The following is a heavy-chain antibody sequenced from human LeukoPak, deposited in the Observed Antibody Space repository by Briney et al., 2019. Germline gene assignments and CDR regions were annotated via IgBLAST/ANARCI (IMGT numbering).Heavy chain of an antibody. Sequence: ASVKVSCKASGYTFTRYYMHWVRQAPGQGLEWMGWINPNSGGTNYAQKFQGRVTMTRDTSISTAYMEVSSLRSDDTAVYYCARGQQWLEAFDYWGLGTLVTVSS. CDR3: ARGQQWLEAFDY. V-gene: IGHV1-2*02. D-gene: IGHD6-19*01. CDR1: GYTFTRYY. J-gene: IGHJ4*02. CDR2: INPNSGGT.